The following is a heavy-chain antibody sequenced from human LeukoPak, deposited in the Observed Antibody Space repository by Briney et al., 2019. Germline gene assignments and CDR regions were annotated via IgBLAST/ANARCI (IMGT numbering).Heavy chain of an antibody. CDR1: GFTFSSYD. Sequence: GGSLRLSCAASGFTFSSYDMHWVRQATGKGLEWVSAIGTAGDTYYPGSVKGRFTISRENAKNSLYLQMNSLRAEDTAVYYCARAPSRYSRPFDYWGQGTLVIVSS. V-gene: IGHV3-13*01. CDR3: ARAPSRYSRPFDY. D-gene: IGHD3-9*01. J-gene: IGHJ4*02. CDR2: IGTAGDT.